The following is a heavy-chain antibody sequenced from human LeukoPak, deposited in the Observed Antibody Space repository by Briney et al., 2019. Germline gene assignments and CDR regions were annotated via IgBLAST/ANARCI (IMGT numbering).Heavy chain of an antibody. CDR1: GFTFSSYA. CDR2: ISAYNGNT. Sequence: GGSLRLSCAASGFTFSSYAMSWVRQAPGQGLEWMGWISAYNGNTNYAQKLQGRVTMTTDTSTSTAYMELRSLRSDDTAVYYCARIVATISPFDYWGQGTLVTVSS. V-gene: IGHV1-18*01. J-gene: IGHJ4*02. D-gene: IGHD5-12*01. CDR3: ARIVATISPFDY.